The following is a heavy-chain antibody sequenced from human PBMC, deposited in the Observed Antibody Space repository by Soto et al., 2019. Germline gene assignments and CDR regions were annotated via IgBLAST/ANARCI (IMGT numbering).Heavy chain of an antibody. J-gene: IGHJ3*02. CDR1: GGSISSGDYY. CDR2: IYYSGST. D-gene: IGHD3-9*01. CDR3: ARALSPYYDILTGPGAFDI. Sequence: PSETLSLTCTVSGGSISSGDYYWGWIRQPPGKGMEWIGYIYYSGSTYYNPSLKSRVTISVDTSKNQFSLKLSSVTAADTAVYYCARALSPYYDILTGPGAFDIWGQGTMVTVSS. V-gene: IGHV4-30-4*01.